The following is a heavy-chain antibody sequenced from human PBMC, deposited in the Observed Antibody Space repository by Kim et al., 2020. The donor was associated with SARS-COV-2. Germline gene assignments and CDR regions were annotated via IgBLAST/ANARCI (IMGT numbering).Heavy chain of an antibody. V-gene: IGHV5-10-1*04. CDR3: ARVDPYGDSGPPSFDY. CDR2: IDPRDGYT. Sequence: GASLQISCSGSGYTFTRYWITWVRQMPGKGLEWMGRIDPRDGYTTYNPSFQGQVTISVDRAVNTAYLQWVRLKASDTAIYYCARVDPYGDSGPPSFDYWGQGTLVTVSS. CDR1: GYTFTRYW. D-gene: IGHD4-17*01. J-gene: IGHJ4*02.